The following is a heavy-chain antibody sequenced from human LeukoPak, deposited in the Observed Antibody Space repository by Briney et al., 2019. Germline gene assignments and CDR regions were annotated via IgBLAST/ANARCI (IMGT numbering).Heavy chain of an antibody. J-gene: IGHJ6*02. V-gene: IGHV3-72*01. CDR3: AREGTTVVSTSIYYYYYGMDV. CDR1: GFTFSDHY. Sequence: GGSLRLSCAASGFTFSDHYMDWARQAPGRGLEWVGRTRNKANSYTTEYAASVKGRFTISRDDSKNSLYLQMNSLKTEDTAVYYCAREGTTVVSTSIYYYYYGMDVWGQGTTVTVSS. CDR2: TRNKANSYTT. D-gene: IGHD4-23*01.